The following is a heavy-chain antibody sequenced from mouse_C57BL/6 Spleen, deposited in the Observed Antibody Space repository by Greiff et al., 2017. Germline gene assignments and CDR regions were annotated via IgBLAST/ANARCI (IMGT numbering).Heavy chain of an antibody. CDR3: ARVDYCGSSRYAMDY. J-gene: IGHJ4*01. D-gene: IGHD1-1*01. CDR1: GYTFTDYY. CDR2: INPYNGGT. V-gene: IGHV1-19*01. Sequence: EVQLQQSGPVLVKPGASVKMSCKASGYTFTDYYMNWVKQSHGKSLEWIGVINPYNGGTSYNQKFKGKATLTVDKSSSTAYMELNSLTSEDSAVYYCARVDYCGSSRYAMDYWGQGTSVTVSS.